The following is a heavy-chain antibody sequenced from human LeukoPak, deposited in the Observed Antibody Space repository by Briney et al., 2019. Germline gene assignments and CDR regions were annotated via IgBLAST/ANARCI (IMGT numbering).Heavy chain of an antibody. D-gene: IGHD2-2*01. V-gene: IGHV3-23*01. CDR3: AKHWSYCSTTSCFFSYYYYYMDV. Sequence: QAGGSLRLSCAASGFTFSSYDMHWVRQSPRKGLEWVSGVSGADGTTYYADSVKGRFTISRDNSKSTLYLQMNNLRAEDTAVYYCAKHWSYCSTTSCFFSYYYYYMDVWGKGTTVTVSS. CDR2: VSGADGTT. J-gene: IGHJ6*03. CDR1: GFTFSSYD.